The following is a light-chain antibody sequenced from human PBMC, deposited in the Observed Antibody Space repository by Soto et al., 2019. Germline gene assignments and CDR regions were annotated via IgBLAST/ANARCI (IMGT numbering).Light chain of an antibody. V-gene: IGLV2-14*03. CDR1: SSDVGGYTF. Sequence: QSVLTQPASVSGSPGQSITISCTGTSSDVGGYTFVSWFQQHAGKAPQLILYDVSNRPSGVSNRFSGSKSGNTASLTISGLQAEDEADYFCSSYTRNNTVVFGGGTKVTVL. CDR3: SSYTRNNTVV. CDR2: DVS. J-gene: IGLJ2*01.